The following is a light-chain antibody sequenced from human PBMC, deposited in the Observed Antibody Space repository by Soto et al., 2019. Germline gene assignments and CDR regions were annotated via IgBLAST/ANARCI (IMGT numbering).Light chain of an antibody. J-gene: IGKJ3*01. V-gene: IGKV1-27*01. CDR3: KRYNKGPPVT. Sequence: DIQMTQSPSSLSASVGDRVTITCRESQDINDYLAWYQQKPGKPPKLLIYAASTLQSGVTSRFSGGGSGTDFTLTINSLQPEDVATYYCKRYNKGPPVTFGPGTKV. CDR1: QDINDY. CDR2: AAS.